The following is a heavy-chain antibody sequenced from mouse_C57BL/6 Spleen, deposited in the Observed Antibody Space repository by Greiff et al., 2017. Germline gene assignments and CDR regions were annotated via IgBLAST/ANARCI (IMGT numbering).Heavy chain of an antibody. J-gene: IGHJ4*01. CDR1: GYTFTSYW. D-gene: IGHD1-1*01. Sequence: VQLQQPGAELVMPGASVKLSCKASGYTFTSYWMHWVKQRPGQGLEWIGEIDPSDSYTNYIQKFKGKSTLTVDKSSSTAYMQLSSLTSEDSAVYYCARSSGSSPMDYWGQGTSVTVSS. CDR2: IDPSDSYT. CDR3: ARSSGSSPMDY. V-gene: IGHV1-69*01.